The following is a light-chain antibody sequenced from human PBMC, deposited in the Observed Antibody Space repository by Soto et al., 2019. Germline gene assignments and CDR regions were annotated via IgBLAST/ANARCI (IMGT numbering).Light chain of an antibody. Sequence: EIVLTQSPATLSLSPGERATLSCRASQTVSNYLLWYQQKPGQAPRLLIYDAPNRATGIPARFSGSGSETDFTLTISSLEPEDVAVYYCQQRMNWPLTFGQGTRLEIK. V-gene: IGKV3-11*01. CDR3: QQRMNWPLT. CDR1: QTVSNY. CDR2: DAP. J-gene: IGKJ5*01.